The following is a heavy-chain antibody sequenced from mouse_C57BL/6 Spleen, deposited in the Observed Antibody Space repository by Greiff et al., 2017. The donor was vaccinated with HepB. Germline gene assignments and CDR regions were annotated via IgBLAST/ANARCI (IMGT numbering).Heavy chain of an antibody. CDR2: IDPETGGT. Sequence: VQLQQSGAELVRPGASVTLSCKASGYTFTDYEMHWVKQTPVHGLEWIGAIDPETGGTAYNQKFKGKAILTADKSSSTAYMELRSLTSEDSAVYYCTSYYSNYFDYWGKGTTLTVSS. D-gene: IGHD2-5*01. J-gene: IGHJ2*01. CDR3: TSYYSNYFDY. CDR1: GYTFTDYE. V-gene: IGHV1-15*01.